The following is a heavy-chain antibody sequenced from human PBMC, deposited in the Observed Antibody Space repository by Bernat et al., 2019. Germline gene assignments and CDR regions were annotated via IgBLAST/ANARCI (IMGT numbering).Heavy chain of an antibody. CDR3: ARRAWDSGSYSLDY. CDR1: GGSISSSY. V-gene: IGHV4-59*08. J-gene: IGHJ4*02. CDR2: ISYSGIT. D-gene: IGHD3-10*01. Sequence: QVQLQESGPGLVKPSETLSLTCTVSGGSISSSYWSWIRQPPGKGLEWIGYISYSGITNYNPSLKSRVTISIDTSKNQFSLKLSSVTAADTAVYYCARRAWDSGSYSLDYWGQGTLVTVSS.